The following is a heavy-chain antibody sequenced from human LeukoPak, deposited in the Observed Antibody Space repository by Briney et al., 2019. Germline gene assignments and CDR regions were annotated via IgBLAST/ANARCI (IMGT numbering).Heavy chain of an antibody. CDR3: ARDISNYHLLTGYYRNAFDI. Sequence: ASVKVSCKASGYTFTSYDINWVRQATGQGLEWMGIINPNGGSTKYAQKFQGRVTMSRDASTSTVYMDLSSLRSEDTAVYYCARDISNYHLLTGYYRNAFDIWGQGTMVTVAS. D-gene: IGHD3-9*01. CDR2: INPNGGST. CDR1: GYTFTSYD. J-gene: IGHJ3*02. V-gene: IGHV1-46*01.